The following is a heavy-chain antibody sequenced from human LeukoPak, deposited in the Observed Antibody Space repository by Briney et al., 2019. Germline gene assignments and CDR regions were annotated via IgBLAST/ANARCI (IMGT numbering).Heavy chain of an antibody. J-gene: IGHJ4*02. CDR2: IQYDDSEE. Sequence: GGSLRLSCVASGFAFDFRVSGMHWVRQAPGKGLEWVAFIQYDDSEESYADSLKGRCTTSRDNSKKTVSLQINSLRAEDTGVYYCAREGGKIEIGEFDYWGQGTLVTVSS. D-gene: IGHD3-16*01. CDR1: GFAFDFRVSG. V-gene: IGHV3-30*02. CDR3: AREGGKIEIGEFDY.